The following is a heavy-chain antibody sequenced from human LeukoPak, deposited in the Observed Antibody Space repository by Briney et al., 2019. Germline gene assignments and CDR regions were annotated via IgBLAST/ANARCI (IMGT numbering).Heavy chain of an antibody. CDR2: IIPIFGTA. CDR3: TRGAREYCSSTSCYRGLGY. V-gene: IGHV1-69*13. CDR1: GGTFSSYA. Sequence: ASVKVSCKASGGTFSSYAISWVRQAPGQGLEWMGGIIPIFGTANYAQKFQGRVTITADESTSTAYMELSSLRSEDTAVYYCTRGAREYCSSTSCYRGLGYWGQGTLVTVSS. J-gene: IGHJ4*02. D-gene: IGHD2-2*01.